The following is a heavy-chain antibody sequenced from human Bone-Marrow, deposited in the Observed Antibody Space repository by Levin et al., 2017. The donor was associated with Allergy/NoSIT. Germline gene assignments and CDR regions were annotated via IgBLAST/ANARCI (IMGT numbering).Heavy chain of an antibody. CDR2: IKSKTDGGTT. CDR3: TTVSVGSLLERRRDARGDY. D-gene: IGHD1-1*01. V-gene: IGHV3-15*01. Sequence: GGSLRLSCAASGFTFSNAWMSWVRQAPGKGLEWVGRIKSKTDGGTTDYAAPVKGRFTISRDDSKNTLYLQMNSLKTEDTAVYYCTTVSVGSLLERRRDARGDYWGQGTLVTVSS. J-gene: IGHJ4*02. CDR1: GFTFSNAW.